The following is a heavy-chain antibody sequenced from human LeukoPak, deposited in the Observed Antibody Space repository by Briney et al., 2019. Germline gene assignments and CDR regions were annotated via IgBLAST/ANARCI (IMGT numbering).Heavy chain of an antibody. D-gene: IGHD3-10*01. CDR1: GFTASSNY. Sequence: PGGSLRLSCAASGFTASSNYMSWVRQAPGKGLEWVSVIYSGSSADYADSVKARFTISRDNSKNTLYLQMNSLRAEDTAVYYCAKDHLVHYYGSGSYYSDYWGQGTLVTVSS. CDR3: AKDHLVHYYGSGSYYSDY. V-gene: IGHV3-53*01. J-gene: IGHJ4*02. CDR2: IYSGSSA.